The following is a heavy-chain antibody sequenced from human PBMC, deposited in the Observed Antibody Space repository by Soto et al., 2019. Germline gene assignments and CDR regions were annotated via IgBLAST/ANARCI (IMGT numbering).Heavy chain of an antibody. CDR3: ARYNSYAIDY. J-gene: IGHJ4*02. CDR2: IHYSGTT. CDR1: GTSISSYY. Sequence: SETLSLTCTVSGTSISSYYWSWIRQPPGKGLEWIANIHYSGTTNYNPSLASRVTLSVDTSKNQFSLKMASVTAADRAMYFCARYNSYAIDYWGRGTLVTVCS. V-gene: IGHV4-59*01. D-gene: IGHD2-8*01.